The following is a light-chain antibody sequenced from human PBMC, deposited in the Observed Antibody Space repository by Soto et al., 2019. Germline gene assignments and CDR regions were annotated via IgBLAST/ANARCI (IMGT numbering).Light chain of an antibody. CDR3: QQTFNTPWT. CDR1: QSITPY. CDR2: AAS. V-gene: IGKV1-39*01. Sequence: DVPMTQSPSSLSASVGDRVTITCRASQSITPYINWYQQKPGKGPKLLIYAASSLQSGVPSRFSGSGSGTDFTLTISSLQPEDFATYYCQQTFNTPWTFGLGTKVEIK. J-gene: IGKJ1*01.